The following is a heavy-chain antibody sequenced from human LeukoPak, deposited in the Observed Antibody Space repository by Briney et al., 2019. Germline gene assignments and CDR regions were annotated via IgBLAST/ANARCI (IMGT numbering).Heavy chain of an antibody. J-gene: IGHJ4*02. CDR3: ASDHLGGHVDIVATSAAGDY. CDR1: GFTFSSYA. Sequence: GGSLRLSCAASGFTFSSYAMSWVRQAPGKGLEWVAVISYDGSNKYYADSVKGRFTISRDNSKNTLYLQMNNLRAEDTAVYYCASDHLGGHVDIVATSAAGDYWGQGTLVTVSS. V-gene: IGHV3-30*03. CDR2: ISYDGSNK. D-gene: IGHD5-12*01.